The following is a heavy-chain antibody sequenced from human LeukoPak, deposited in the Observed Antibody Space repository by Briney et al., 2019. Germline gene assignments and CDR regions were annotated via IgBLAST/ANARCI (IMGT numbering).Heavy chain of an antibody. J-gene: IGHJ4*02. Sequence: GGSLRLSCAASGFTFSSYSMNWVRQAPGKGLEWVSSISSSSSYIYYADSVKGRFTISRDNAKNSLYLQMNSLRAEYTAVYYCARDRAPYYYDSSGYDYWGQGTLVTVSS. CDR3: ARDRAPYYYDSSGYDY. D-gene: IGHD3-22*01. V-gene: IGHV3-21*01. CDR2: ISSSSSYI. CDR1: GFTFSSYS.